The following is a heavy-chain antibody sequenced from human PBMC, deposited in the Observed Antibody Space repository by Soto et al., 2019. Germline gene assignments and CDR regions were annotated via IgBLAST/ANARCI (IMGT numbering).Heavy chain of an antibody. J-gene: IGHJ4*02. V-gene: IGHV3-21*01. CDR2: ISSSSSYI. Sequence: PEDSLRPSSQSSGFTFSTYSLNWVRQAPGRGLEWVSSISSSSSYIYYADSVKGRFTISRDNAKYSLYLQMNSLRAEDTAVYYCARDQPGYSYGYGLGYWGQGTLVTVS. D-gene: IGHD5-18*01. CDR1: GFTFSTYS. CDR3: ARDQPGYSYGYGLGY.